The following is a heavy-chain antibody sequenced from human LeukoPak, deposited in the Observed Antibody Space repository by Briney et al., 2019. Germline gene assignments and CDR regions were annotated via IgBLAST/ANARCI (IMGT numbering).Heavy chain of an antibody. CDR2: ISYDGSNK. Sequence: GGSLRLSCAPPGFTFSSYGMHWVRQAPGKGLEWVAVISYDGSNKYYADSVKGRFTISRDNSKNTLYLQMNSLRAEDTAVYYCAKDRQDVVVTAIRFDSWGQGTLVTVSS. CDR3: AKDRQDVVVTAIRFDS. D-gene: IGHD2-21*02. CDR1: GFTFSSYG. J-gene: IGHJ4*02. V-gene: IGHV3-30*18.